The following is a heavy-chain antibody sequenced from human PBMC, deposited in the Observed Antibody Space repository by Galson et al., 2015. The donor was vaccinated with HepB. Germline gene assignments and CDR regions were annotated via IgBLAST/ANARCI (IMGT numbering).Heavy chain of an antibody. Sequence: SLRLSCAASELTVSSTYVSWVRQAPGKGLEWVSLIYSGASTFYADSVKGRFTISRDNSKNALYLQMDSLRAEDTAVYYCASPRSGSYFGARIGAFDIWGQGTMVTVSS. CDR3: ASPRSGSYFGARIGAFDI. V-gene: IGHV3-53*01. CDR1: ELTVSSTY. CDR2: IYSGAST. J-gene: IGHJ3*02. D-gene: IGHD1-26*01.